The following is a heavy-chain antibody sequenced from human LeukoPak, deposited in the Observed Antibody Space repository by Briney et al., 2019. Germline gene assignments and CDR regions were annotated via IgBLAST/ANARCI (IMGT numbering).Heavy chain of an antibody. CDR1: GGSISSGGYS. D-gene: IGHD3-16*01. Sequence: KASGTLSLTCAVSGGSISSGGYSWSWIRQPPGKGLEWIGYIYHSGSTYYNPSLKSRVTISVDRPKNQFSLKLSSVTAADTAVYYCARDGGHYWYFDLWGRGTLVTVSS. CDR2: IYHSGST. CDR3: ARDGGHYWYFDL. J-gene: IGHJ2*01. V-gene: IGHV4-30-2*01.